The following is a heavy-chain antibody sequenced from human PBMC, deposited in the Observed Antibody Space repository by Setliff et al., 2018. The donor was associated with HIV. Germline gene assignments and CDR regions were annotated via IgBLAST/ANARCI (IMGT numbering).Heavy chain of an antibody. CDR2: IYTSGST. CDR1: GDSIKSSTYH. J-gene: IGHJ6*03. D-gene: IGHD3-16*01. V-gene: IGHV4-61*05. CDR3: ASRSSYVPLYYYYMDV. Sequence: SETLSLTCNVSGDSIKSSTYHWGWIRQSSGKGLEWIGHIYTSGSTNYNPSPKSRVTISVDTSKNQFSLKLSSVTAADTAVYYCASRSSYVPLYYYYMDVWGKGTTVTVSS.